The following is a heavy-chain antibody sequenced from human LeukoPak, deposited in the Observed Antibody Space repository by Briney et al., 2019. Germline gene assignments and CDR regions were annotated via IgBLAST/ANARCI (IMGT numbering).Heavy chain of an antibody. CDR2: IKGDGTIT. CDR1: GFTFSTYW. J-gene: IGHJ4*02. Sequence: GGSLRLSCAASGFTFSTYWMHWVRQAPGKGLVWVSRIKGDGTITTYADSVRGRFTISRDNAKNTLYLQMNSLRAEDTAVYHCAKDLEYGGNWRDHFDYWGQGTLVTVSS. V-gene: IGHV3-74*03. D-gene: IGHD4-23*01. CDR3: AKDLEYGGNWRDHFDY.